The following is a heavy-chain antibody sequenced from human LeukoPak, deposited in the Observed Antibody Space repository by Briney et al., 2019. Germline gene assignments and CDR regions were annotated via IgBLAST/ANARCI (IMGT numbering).Heavy chain of an antibody. CDR3: AKAPRWKVQYYFDY. Sequence: GGSLRLSCAASGFTFSSYAMSWVRQAPGKGLEWVSAISGSGGSTYYADSVKGRFTTSRDNSKNTLYLQMNSLRAEDAAVYYCAKAPRWKVQYYFDYWGQGTLVTVSS. CDR2: ISGSGGST. CDR1: GFTFSSYA. V-gene: IGHV3-23*01. J-gene: IGHJ4*02. D-gene: IGHD4-23*01.